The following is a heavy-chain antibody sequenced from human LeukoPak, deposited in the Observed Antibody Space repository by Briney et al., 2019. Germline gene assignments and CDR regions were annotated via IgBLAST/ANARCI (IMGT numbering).Heavy chain of an antibody. V-gene: IGHV4-59*01. CDR2: IYYSGST. J-gene: IGHJ5*02. D-gene: IGHD3-10*01. CDR3: ARVRYYGSGSFDP. CDR1: GGSISSYY. Sequence: SETLSLTCTVSGGSISSYYWSWIRQPAGKGLEWIGYIYYSGSTNYNPSLKSRVTISVDTSKNQFSLKLSSVTAADTAVYYCARVRYYGSGSFDPWGQGTLVTVSS.